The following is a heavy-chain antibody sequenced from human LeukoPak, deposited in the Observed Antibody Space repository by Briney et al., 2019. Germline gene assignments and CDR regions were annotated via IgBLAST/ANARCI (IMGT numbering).Heavy chain of an antibody. V-gene: IGHV4-59*12. CDR1: GGSISSYY. CDR2: IYYSGST. CDR3: ARDRMTNPPFDY. Sequence: PSETLSLTCTVSGGSISSYYWSWIRQPPGKGLEWIGYIYYSGSTYYNPSLRSRVTISVDTSKDQFSLKLSSVTAADTAVYYCARDRMTNPPFDYWGQGTLVTVSS. J-gene: IGHJ4*02. D-gene: IGHD2-8*01.